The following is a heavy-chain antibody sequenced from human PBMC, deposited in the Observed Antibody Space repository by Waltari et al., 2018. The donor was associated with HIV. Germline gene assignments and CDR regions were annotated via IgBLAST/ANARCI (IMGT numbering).Heavy chain of an antibody. V-gene: IGHV3-21*01. J-gene: IGHJ4*02. Sequence: EVHLLAPGGGLVKPGGPLTLSCDASGSPSSNFSLTWVLQAPGKGLEGVSSISISHTQMSYADSVKGRFSIFRDNAKKSLYLQMNSLRDEDTAVYYCVRGAGRDLLLFGGDFWGQGTLVTVSS. CDR1: GSPSSNFS. CDR2: ISISHTQM. D-gene: IGHD3-16*01. CDR3: VRGAGRDLLLFGGDF.